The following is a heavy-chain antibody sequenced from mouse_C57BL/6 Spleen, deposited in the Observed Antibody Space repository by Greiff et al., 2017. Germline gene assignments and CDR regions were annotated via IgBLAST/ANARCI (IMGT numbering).Heavy chain of an antibody. CDR3: ARRYYGSRGYAIGY. CDR2: INPNNGGT. Sequence: EVMLVESGPELVQPGASVKIPCKASGYTFTDYNMAWVKQSPGKSLEWIGDINPNNGGTNYNQKFKGKATLTVDKYASTAYMELRSLTSEDTAVYYCARRYYGSRGYAIGYWGQGTSVTVSS. J-gene: IGHJ4*01. CDR1: GYTFTDYN. D-gene: IGHD1-1*01. V-gene: IGHV1-18*01.